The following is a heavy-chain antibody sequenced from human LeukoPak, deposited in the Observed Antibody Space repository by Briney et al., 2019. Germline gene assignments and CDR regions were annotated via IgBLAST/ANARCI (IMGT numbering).Heavy chain of an antibody. Sequence: SETLSLTCTVSGGSISSYYWSWIRQPPGKGLEWIGYIYYSGSTNYNPSLKSRVTISVDTSKNQFSLKLSSVPAADTAVYYCARVSDSRYYFDYWGQGTLVTVSS. D-gene: IGHD3-22*01. CDR3: ARVSDSRYYFDY. J-gene: IGHJ4*02. CDR2: IYYSGST. CDR1: GGSISSYY. V-gene: IGHV4-59*01.